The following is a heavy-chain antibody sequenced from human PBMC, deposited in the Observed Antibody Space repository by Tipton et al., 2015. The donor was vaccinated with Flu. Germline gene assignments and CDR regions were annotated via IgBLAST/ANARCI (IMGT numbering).Heavy chain of an antibody. J-gene: IGHJ4*02. CDR1: GGSISSSNW. CDR2: IYHSGST. Sequence: SLRLSCAVSGGSISSSNWWSWVRQPPGKGLEWIGEIYHSGSTNYNPSLKSRVTISVDKSKNQFSLKLSSVTAADTAVYYCASYTYYYGSGPSEDYWGQGTLVTVSS. V-gene: IGHV4-4*02. D-gene: IGHD3-10*01. CDR3: ASYTYYYGSGPSEDY.